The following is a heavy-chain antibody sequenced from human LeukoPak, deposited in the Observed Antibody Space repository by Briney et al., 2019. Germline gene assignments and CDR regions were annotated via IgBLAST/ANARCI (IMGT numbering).Heavy chain of an antibody. Sequence: GESLKISCKGSGYSFSNYWIGWVRQMPGKGLEWMGIIYPGDSDTRYSPSFQGQVTISADKSISTAYLQWSSLKASDTAMYYCVRRADNGDFDYWGQGTVVTVSS. CDR3: VRRADNGDFDY. CDR2: IYPGDSDT. D-gene: IGHD1-1*01. V-gene: IGHV5-51*01. CDR1: GYSFSNYW. J-gene: IGHJ4*02.